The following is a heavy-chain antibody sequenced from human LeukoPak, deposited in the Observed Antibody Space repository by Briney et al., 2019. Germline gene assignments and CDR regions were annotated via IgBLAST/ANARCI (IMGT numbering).Heavy chain of an antibody. CDR2: IYTRGTT. Sequence: SETLSLTCTVSGGSINRYYWSWIRQPAGKGLEWIGRIYTRGTTSYNPSLKSRVTMSVDTSKNQFSLILSSVTAADTAVYYCASGSPCCSGGRDTFDFWGQGTMVTVSS. CDR1: GGSINRYY. CDR3: ASGSPCCSGGRDTFDF. V-gene: IGHV4-4*07. D-gene: IGHD2-15*01. J-gene: IGHJ3*01.